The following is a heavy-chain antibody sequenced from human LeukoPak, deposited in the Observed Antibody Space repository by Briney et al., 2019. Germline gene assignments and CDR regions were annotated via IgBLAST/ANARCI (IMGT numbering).Heavy chain of an antibody. CDR1: GGSISSGSYY. J-gene: IGHJ4*02. D-gene: IGHD6-13*01. CDR2: LYTSGST. CDR3: ARATTPDIAAAGTFDY. Sequence: SETLSLTCMVSGGSISSGSYYWSWIRQPAGKGLEWLGCLYTSGSTNYNPSLKSRVTISVDTSKNQFSLKLSSVTAADTAVYYCARATTPDIAAAGTFDYWGQGTLVTVSS. V-gene: IGHV4-61*02.